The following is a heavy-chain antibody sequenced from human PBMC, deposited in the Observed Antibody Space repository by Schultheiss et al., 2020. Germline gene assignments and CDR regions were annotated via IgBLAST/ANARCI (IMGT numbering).Heavy chain of an antibody. CDR3: ARENYGGHYYMDV. V-gene: IGHV3-7*03. J-gene: IGHJ6*03. CDR2: IKQDGSEK. Sequence: GESLKISCAASGFTFSSYWMSWVRQAPGKGLEWVANIKQDGSEKYYVDSVKGRFTISRDNAKNSLYLQMNSLRAEDTAVYYCARENYGGHYYMDVWGKGTTVTVSS. D-gene: IGHD3-10*01. CDR1: GFTFSSYW.